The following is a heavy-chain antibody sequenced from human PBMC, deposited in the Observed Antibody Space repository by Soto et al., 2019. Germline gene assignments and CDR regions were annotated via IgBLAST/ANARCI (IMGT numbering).Heavy chain of an antibody. CDR2: IYYSGST. V-gene: IGHV4-61*01. J-gene: IGHJ4*02. D-gene: IGHD2-15*01. CDR3: SRRSVGRCYNY. Sequence: SETLSLTCTVSGGSISSGPYYWSWIRQPPGKGLEWIGYIYYSGSTNYNPSLKSRVTISMDTSKNQFSLKLHSVTAADTAVYHCSRRSVGRCYNYWGQGTLVTVSS. CDR1: GGSISSGPYY.